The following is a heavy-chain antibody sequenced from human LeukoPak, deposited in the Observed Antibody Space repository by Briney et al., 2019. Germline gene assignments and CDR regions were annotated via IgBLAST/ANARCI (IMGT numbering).Heavy chain of an antibody. V-gene: IGHV4-31*03. J-gene: IGHJ4*02. CDR2: IYYSGST. Sequence: SQTLSLTCTVSGGSISSGGYYWSWIRQHPGKGLEWIGYIYYSGSTNYNPSLKSRVTISVDTSKNQFSLKLSSVTAADTAVYYCARGVKWELPDYWGQGTLVTVSS. CDR1: GGSISSGGYY. D-gene: IGHD1-26*01. CDR3: ARGVKWELPDY.